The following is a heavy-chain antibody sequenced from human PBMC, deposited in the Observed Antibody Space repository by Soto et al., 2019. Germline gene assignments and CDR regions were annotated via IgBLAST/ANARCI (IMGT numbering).Heavy chain of an antibody. CDR2: ISGSGGST. CDR3: AKDLSSGWYKFDY. CDR1: GFTFSSYS. D-gene: IGHD6-19*01. V-gene: IGHV3-23*01. Sequence: GGSLILSCAASGFTFSSYSMSWVRQAPGKGLEWVSAISGSGGSTYYADSVKGRFTISRDNSKNTLYLQMNSLRAEDTAVYYCAKDLSSGWYKFDYWGQGTLVTVSS. J-gene: IGHJ4*02.